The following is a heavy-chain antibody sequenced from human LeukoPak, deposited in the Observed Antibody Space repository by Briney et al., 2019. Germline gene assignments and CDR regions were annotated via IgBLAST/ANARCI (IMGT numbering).Heavy chain of an antibody. CDR3: ASRSVAGLIFDY. D-gene: IGHD6-19*01. J-gene: IGHJ4*02. Sequence: PGASLRLSCAASGFTFSNYAMSWVRQAPGKGLEWVAVISYDGSNKYYADSVKGRFTISRDNSKNTLYLQMNSLRAEDTAVYYCASRSVAGLIFDYWGQGTLVTVSS. CDR1: GFTFSNYA. CDR2: ISYDGSNK. V-gene: IGHV3-30*04.